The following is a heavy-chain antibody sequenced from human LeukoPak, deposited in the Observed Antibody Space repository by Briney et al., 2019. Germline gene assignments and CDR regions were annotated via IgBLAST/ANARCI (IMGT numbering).Heavy chain of an antibody. CDR1: GGSVSSSTYY. D-gene: IGHD3-9*01. J-gene: IGHJ4*02. CDR2: IYYTGSS. V-gene: IGHV4-39*01. CDR3: ARLSKGRYFDSIFDF. Sequence: SETLSLTCAVSGGSVSSSTYYWGWIRQPPGKGLEWIGNIYYTGSSYYNPSLKSRVTMSVDTSKNQFSLKMNSVTAADTAVYYCARLSKGRYFDSIFDFWGQGTLLTVSS.